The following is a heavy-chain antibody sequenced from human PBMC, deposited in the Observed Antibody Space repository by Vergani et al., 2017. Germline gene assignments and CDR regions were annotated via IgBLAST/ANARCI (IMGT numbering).Heavy chain of an antibody. CDR3: ARESIAVAGAYYYYYYGMDV. CDR1: GFTVSSNY. V-gene: IGHV3-53*02. CDR2: IYSGGST. J-gene: IGHJ6*02. Sequence: EVQLVETGGGLIQPGGSLRLSCAASGFTVSSNYMSWVRQAPGKGLEWVSVIYSGGSTYYADSVKGRFTISRDNSKNTLYLQMNSLRAEDTAVYYCARESIAVAGAYYYYYYGMDVWGQGTTVTVSS. D-gene: IGHD6-19*01.